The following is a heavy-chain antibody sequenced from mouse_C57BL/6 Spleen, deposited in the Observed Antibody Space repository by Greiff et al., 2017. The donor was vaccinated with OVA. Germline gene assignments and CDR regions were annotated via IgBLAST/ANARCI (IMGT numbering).Heavy chain of an antibody. Sequence: EVQRVESGGGLVQPGGSMKLSCAASGFTFSDAWMDWVRQSPEKGLEWVAEIRNKANNHATYYAESVKGRFTISRDDSKSSVYLQMNSLRAEDTGIYYCTRPYYYGSSYYAMDYWGQGTSVTVSS. J-gene: IGHJ4*01. CDR2: IRNKANNHAT. CDR1: GFTFSDAW. D-gene: IGHD1-1*01. CDR3: TRPYYYGSSYYAMDY. V-gene: IGHV6-6*01.